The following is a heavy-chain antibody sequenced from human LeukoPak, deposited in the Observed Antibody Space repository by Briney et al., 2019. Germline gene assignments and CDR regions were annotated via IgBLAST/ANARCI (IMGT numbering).Heavy chain of an antibody. CDR1: GYTFTSYY. V-gene: IGHV1-46*01. J-gene: IGHJ3*02. CDR3: ATPLGIAAAGVYAFDI. CDR2: INPSGGST. Sequence: ASVKVSCKASGYTFTSYYMHWVRQAPGQGLEWMGIINPSGGSTSYAQKFQGSVTMTRDTSTSTVYMELSSLRSEDTAVYYCATPLGIAAAGVYAFDIWGQGTMVTVSS. D-gene: IGHD6-13*01.